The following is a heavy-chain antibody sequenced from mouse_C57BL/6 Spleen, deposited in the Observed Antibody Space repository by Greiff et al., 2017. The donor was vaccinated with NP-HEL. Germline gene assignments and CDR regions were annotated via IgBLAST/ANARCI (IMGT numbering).Heavy chain of an antibody. D-gene: IGHD1-1*01. Sequence: DVKLQESGAELVKPGASVKLSCTASGFNIKDYYMHWVKQRTEQGLEWIGRIDPEDGETKYAPKFQGKATITADTSSNTAYLQLSSLTSEDTAVYYCARCGATVVAHWYFDVWGTGTTVTVSS. CDR3: ARCGATVVAHWYFDV. V-gene: IGHV14-2*01. CDR1: GFNIKDYY. J-gene: IGHJ1*03. CDR2: IDPEDGET.